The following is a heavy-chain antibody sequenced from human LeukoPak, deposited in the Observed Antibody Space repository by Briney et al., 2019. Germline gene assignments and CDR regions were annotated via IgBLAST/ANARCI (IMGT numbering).Heavy chain of an antibody. CDR1: GFTFSDYY. CDR2: ISSSSSYT. Sequence: GGSLRLSCAASGFTFSDYYMSWIRPAPGKGLEWVSYISSSSSYTNYADSVKGRFTISRDNAKNSLYLQMNSLRAEDTAVYYCAREHLYYYGSGSYGGMDVWGKGTTVTVSS. J-gene: IGHJ6*04. D-gene: IGHD3-10*01. CDR3: AREHLYYYGSGSYGGMDV. V-gene: IGHV3-11*06.